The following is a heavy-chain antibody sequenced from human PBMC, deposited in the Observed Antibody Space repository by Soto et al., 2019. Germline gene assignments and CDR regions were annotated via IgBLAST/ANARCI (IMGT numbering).Heavy chain of an antibody. V-gene: IGHV3-21*01. CDR3: ARGGYCSGGSCRDWYFDL. D-gene: IGHD2-15*01. Sequence: EVQLVESGGGLVKPGGSLRLSCAASGFTFSSYSMNWVRQAPGKGLEWVSSISSSSSYIYYAVSVKGRFTISRDNAKNSLYLQMNSLRAEDTAVYYCARGGYCSGGSCRDWYFDLWGRGTLVTVSS. CDR1: GFTFSSYS. J-gene: IGHJ2*01. CDR2: ISSSSSYI.